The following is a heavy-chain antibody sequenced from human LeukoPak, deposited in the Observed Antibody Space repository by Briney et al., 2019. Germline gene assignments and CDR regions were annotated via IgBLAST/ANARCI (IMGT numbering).Heavy chain of an antibody. CDR2: ISSSSSYT. J-gene: IGHJ4*02. CDR3: ARLGWATAPLDY. CDR1: GFTFSDYY. D-gene: IGHD5-12*01. Sequence: PGGSLRLSCAASGFTFSDYYMSWIRQAPGKGLEWVSYISSSSSYTNYADSVKGRFTISRDNAKNSLYLQMNRLRAEDTAVYYCARLGWATAPLDYWGQGTLVSVSS. V-gene: IGHV3-11*06.